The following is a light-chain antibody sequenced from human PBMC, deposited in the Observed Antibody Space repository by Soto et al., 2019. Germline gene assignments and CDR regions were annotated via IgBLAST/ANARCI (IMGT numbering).Light chain of an antibody. Sequence: DIQMTQFPSSVSASVGDRVTITCRASQPLGAWLAWYQQKPGKAPKLLIYATSTLETGVPSRFGGSCSGTQFTLTFSSLQPEDFATYYCQQADIPQLTFGGGTRVEIK. V-gene: IGKV1-12*01. CDR2: ATS. J-gene: IGKJ4*01. CDR3: QQADIPQLT. CDR1: QPLGAW.